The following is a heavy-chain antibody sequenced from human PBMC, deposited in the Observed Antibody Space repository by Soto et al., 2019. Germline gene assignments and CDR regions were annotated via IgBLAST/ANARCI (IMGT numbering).Heavy chain of an antibody. CDR1: CVSISSSSYY. Sequence: SETLSLTCAVSCVSISSSSYYWGWIRQPPGKGLEWIGTIYYGGSSYSNPSLKSRVTISLDTSKNQFSLTLTSVTAADTAVYYCARHGSYWGQGTLVTSPQ. CDR3: ARHGSY. J-gene: IGHJ4*02. V-gene: IGHV4-39*01. CDR2: IYYGGSS.